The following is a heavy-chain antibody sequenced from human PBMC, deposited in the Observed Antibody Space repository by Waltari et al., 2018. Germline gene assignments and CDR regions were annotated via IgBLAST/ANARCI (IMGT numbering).Heavy chain of an antibody. J-gene: IGHJ2*01. V-gene: IGHV4-39*07. D-gene: IGHD4-17*01. CDR1: GGSISSSSYY. Sequence: QLQLQESGPGLVKPSETLSLTCTVSGGSISSSSYYWGWIRQPPGKGLEWIGSIYYSVITYYTPSLKSRVTISVDTSKNQFSLKLSSVTAADTAVYYCARRGMTTVSYWYFDLWGRGTLVTVSS. CDR3: ARRGMTTVSYWYFDL. CDR2: IYYSVIT.